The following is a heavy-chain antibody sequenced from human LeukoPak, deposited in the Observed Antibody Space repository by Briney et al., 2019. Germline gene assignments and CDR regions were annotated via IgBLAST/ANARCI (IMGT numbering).Heavy chain of an antibody. CDR1: GYTFTGYY. D-gene: IGHD5-18*01. Sequence: ASVKVSCKASGYTFTGYYMHWVRQAPGQGLEWMGRINPNSGGTNYAQKFQGRVTMTRDTSISTAYMELSRLRPDDTAVYYCARERNVDTAMVSEFDYWGQGTLVTVSS. V-gene: IGHV1-2*06. J-gene: IGHJ4*02. CDR2: INPNSGGT. CDR3: ARERNVDTAMVSEFDY.